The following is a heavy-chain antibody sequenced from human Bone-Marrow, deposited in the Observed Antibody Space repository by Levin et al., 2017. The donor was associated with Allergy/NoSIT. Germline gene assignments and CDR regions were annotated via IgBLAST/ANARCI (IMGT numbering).Heavy chain of an antibody. CDR3: AKRDSSGLYYFDY. D-gene: IGHD6-25*01. Sequence: GGSLRLSCAASGFTFSSYGLSWVRQAPGKGLEWVSTINRNSNTYYADSVKGRFTISRDHSKSTLFLQVNSLRAEDTALYSCAKRDSSGLYYFDYWGQGTLVTVSS. V-gene: IGHV3-23*05. CDR1: GFTFSSYG. J-gene: IGHJ4*02. CDR2: INRNSNT.